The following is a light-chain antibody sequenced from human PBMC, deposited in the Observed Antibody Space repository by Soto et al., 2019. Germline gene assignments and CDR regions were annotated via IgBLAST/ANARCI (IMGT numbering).Light chain of an antibody. J-gene: IGLJ2*01. Sequence: SYELTQPPSVSVAPGQTARITCGGDDIGGKNVLWYQQRPGQAPILVIYYDSDRPSGIPERFSGSNSENTATLTISRVEAGDEADYYCQVWDTSVNVVFGAGTKLTVL. CDR1: DIGGKN. V-gene: IGLV3-21*04. CDR3: QVWDTSVNVV. CDR2: YDS.